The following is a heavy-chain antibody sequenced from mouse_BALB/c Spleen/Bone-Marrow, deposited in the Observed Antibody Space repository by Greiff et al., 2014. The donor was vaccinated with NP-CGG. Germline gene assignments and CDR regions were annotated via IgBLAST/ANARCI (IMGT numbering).Heavy chain of an antibody. V-gene: IGHV14-4*02. Sequence: SGAELVRSGASVKLSCTASGFNIKDYYMHWVKQRPEQGLEWIGWIDPENGDTEYAPKFQGKATMTADTSSNTAYLQLSSLTSEDTAVYYCNVWDGNYFFDYWGQGTTPTVSS. J-gene: IGHJ2*01. CDR2: IDPENGDT. CDR3: NVWDGNYFFDY. CDR1: GFNIKDYY. D-gene: IGHD2-1*01.